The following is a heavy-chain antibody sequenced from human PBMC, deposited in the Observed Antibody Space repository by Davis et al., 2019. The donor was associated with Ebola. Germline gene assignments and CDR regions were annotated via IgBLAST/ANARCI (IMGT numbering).Heavy chain of an antibody. V-gene: IGHV3-30*18. CDR1: GFTFSSYG. CDR3: AKDRSIAAAGYGMDV. D-gene: IGHD6-13*01. J-gene: IGHJ6*02. CDR2: ISYDGSNK. Sequence: GESLKISCAASGFTFSSYGMHWVRQAPGKGLEWVAVISYDGSNKYYADSVKGRFTISRDNSKNTLYLQMNSLRAEDTAVYYCAKDRSIAAAGYGMDVWGQGTTVTVSS.